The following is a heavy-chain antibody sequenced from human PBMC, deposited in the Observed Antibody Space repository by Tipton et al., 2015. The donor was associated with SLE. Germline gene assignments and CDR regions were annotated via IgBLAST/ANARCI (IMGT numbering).Heavy chain of an antibody. CDR3: ARAGALVAGTINYYYGMDV. D-gene: IGHD6-19*01. CDR1: GYTFTSYG. V-gene: IGHV1-18*01. Sequence: QLVQSGPEVKKPGASVKVSCKASGYTFTSYGISWVRQAPGQGLEWMGWISAYNGNTNYAQKLQGRVTMTTDTSTSTAYMELRSLRSDDTAVYYCARAGALVAGTINYYYGMDVWGQGTTVTVSS. CDR2: ISAYNGNT. J-gene: IGHJ6*02.